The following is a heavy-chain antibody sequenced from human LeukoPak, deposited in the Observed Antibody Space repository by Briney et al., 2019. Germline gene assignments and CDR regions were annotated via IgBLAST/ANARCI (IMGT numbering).Heavy chain of an antibody. Sequence: PGGSLRLSCAASGFTFSDYYMSWIRQAPGKGLEWLSYISSSGSTIYYADSVKGRFTISRDNAKNLLSLQMNSLRAEDTAVYYCARDYYGSGSSLVDYWGQGTLVTVSS. CDR2: ISSSGSTI. CDR1: GFTFSDYY. V-gene: IGHV3-11*01. CDR3: ARDYYGSGSSLVDY. D-gene: IGHD3-10*01. J-gene: IGHJ4*02.